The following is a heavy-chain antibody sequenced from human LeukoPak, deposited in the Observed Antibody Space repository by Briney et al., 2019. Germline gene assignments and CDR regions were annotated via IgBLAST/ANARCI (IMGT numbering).Heavy chain of an antibody. Sequence: GSLRLSCAASGFTFSSYGMHWVRQAPGKGLEWIGEINHSGSTNYNPSLKSRVTISVDTSKNQFSLKLSSVTAADTAVYYCARGRYILTGYSRLRGYFDYWGQGTLVTVSS. CDR1: GFTFSSYG. D-gene: IGHD3-9*01. CDR2: INHSGST. V-gene: IGHV4-34*01. CDR3: ARGRYILTGYSRLRGYFDY. J-gene: IGHJ4*02.